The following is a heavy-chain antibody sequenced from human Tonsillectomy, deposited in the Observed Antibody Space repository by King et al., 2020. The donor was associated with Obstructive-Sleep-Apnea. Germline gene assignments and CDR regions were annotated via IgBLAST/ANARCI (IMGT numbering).Heavy chain of an antibody. CDR1: GGSISSYY. V-gene: IGHV4-59*01. CDR3: ARDRWLDDYYYYGMDV. J-gene: IGHJ6*02. CDR2: IYYSGST. D-gene: IGHD3-9*01. Sequence: QLQESGPGLVKPSETLSLTCTVSGGSISSYYWSWIRQPPGKGLEWIGYIYYSGSTNYNPSLKSRVTISVDTSKNQFSLKLSSVTAADTAVYYCARDRWLDDYYYYGMDVWGQGTTVTVSS.